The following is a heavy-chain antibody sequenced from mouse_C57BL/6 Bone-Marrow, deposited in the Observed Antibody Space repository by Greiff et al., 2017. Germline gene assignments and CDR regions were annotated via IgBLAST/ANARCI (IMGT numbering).Heavy chain of an antibody. V-gene: IGHV1-81*01. CDR3: ARLELDYDDFDY. Sequence: VQLQQSGAELARPGASVKLSCKASGYTFTSYGISWVKQRTGQGLEWIGEIYPRSGNTYYNEKFKGKATLTADKSSSTAYMELRSLTSEDSAVYFCARLELDYDDFDYWGQGTTLTVSS. CDR1: GYTFTSYG. J-gene: IGHJ2*01. D-gene: IGHD2-4*01. CDR2: IYPRSGNT.